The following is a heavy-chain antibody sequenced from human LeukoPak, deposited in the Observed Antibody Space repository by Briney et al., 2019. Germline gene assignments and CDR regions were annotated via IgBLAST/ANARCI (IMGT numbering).Heavy chain of an antibody. V-gene: IGHV4-4*07. Sequence: SETLSLTCTVSGGSINSYYGTWIRQPAGKGLEWIGRMYTSGSSNYNPAPKSRVTISVNKSKNHFPQKLTSVPAADTAVYYCARGYDRSGRDYYYYMDVWGRGTTVTVS. CDR1: GGSINSYY. J-gene: IGHJ6*03. CDR3: ARGYDRSGRDYYYYMDV. D-gene: IGHD3-22*01. CDR2: MYTSGSS.